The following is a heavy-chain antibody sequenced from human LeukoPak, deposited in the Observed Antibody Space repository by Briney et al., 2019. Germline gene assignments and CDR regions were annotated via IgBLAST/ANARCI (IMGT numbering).Heavy chain of an antibody. D-gene: IGHD5/OR15-5a*01. J-gene: IGHJ6*02. Sequence: PSETLSLTCSVSGGSIGSYHWSWIRQTPGKGLEWIGHIHYTWNAKYNPSLKSRVTISLDRSSNQFSLRLSSVTAADTAVYYCARVASKGGMDVWGQGTTVTVS. CDR3: ARVASKGGMDV. V-gene: IGHV4-59*01. CDR1: GGSIGSYH. CDR2: IHYTWNA.